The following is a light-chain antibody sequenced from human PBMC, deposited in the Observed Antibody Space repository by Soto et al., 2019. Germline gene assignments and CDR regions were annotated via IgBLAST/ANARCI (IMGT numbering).Light chain of an antibody. J-gene: IGLJ2*01. V-gene: IGLV2-8*01. CDR2: EVT. CDR1: SSDVGGYNY. CDR3: TSFAGSSVV. Sequence: QSALTQPPSASGSPGQSVTISCTGSSSDVGGYNYVCWYQQHPGKAPKLIIYEVTKRPSGVPDRFSGSKSGNTASLTVSGLQAEEEADYYCTSFAGSSVVFGGGTKLTVL.